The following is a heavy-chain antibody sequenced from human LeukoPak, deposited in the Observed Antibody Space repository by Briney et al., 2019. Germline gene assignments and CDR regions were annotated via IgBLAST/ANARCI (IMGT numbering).Heavy chain of an antibody. CDR3: ARVKRVGATPFDY. V-gene: IGHV4-39*01. CDR2: IYYTGNT. Sequence: SETLSLTCTVSGVSISSSYSYWGWIRQPPGMGLEWIGSIYYTGNTYYNASLKSQVSISIDTSKNQFSLKLTSVTAADTAVYYCARVKRVGATPFDYWGQGTLVTVSS. J-gene: IGHJ4*02. D-gene: IGHD1-26*01. CDR1: GVSISSSYSY.